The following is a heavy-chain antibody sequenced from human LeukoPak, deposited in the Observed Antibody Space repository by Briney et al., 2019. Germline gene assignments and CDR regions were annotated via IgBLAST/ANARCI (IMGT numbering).Heavy chain of an antibody. J-gene: IGHJ4*02. CDR1: GYTFTGYY. Sequence: ASVKVSCKASGYTFTGYYMHWVRQAPGQGLEWMGWINPNSGGTNYAQKFQGRATMTRDTSISTAYMELSRLRSDDTAVYYCARDQIAVAGTVDYWGQGTLVTVSS. V-gene: IGHV1-2*02. D-gene: IGHD6-19*01. CDR2: INPNSGGT. CDR3: ARDQIAVAGTVDY.